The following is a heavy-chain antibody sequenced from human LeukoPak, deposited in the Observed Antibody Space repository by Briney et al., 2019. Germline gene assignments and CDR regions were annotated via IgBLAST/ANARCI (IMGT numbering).Heavy chain of an antibody. J-gene: IGHJ4*02. D-gene: IGHD2-15*01. Sequence: SETLSLTCTVSGGSISSYYWSWIRQSPGKGLEWIGSFSYSGSTNYNPSLESRVSISVDTSKNHFSLELSSVTAADTAVYYCARMVVVAAREPYFDYWGQGTLVTVSS. CDR3: ARMVVVAAREPYFDY. CDR1: GGSISSYY. CDR2: FSYSGST. V-gene: IGHV4-59*01.